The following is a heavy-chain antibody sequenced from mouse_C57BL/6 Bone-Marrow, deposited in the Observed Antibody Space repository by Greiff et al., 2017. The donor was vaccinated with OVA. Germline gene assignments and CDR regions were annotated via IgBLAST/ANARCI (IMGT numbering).Heavy chain of an antibody. CDR1: GYSITSGYY. J-gene: IGHJ4*01. Sequence: ESGPGLVKPSQSLSLTCSVTGYSITSGYYWNWIRQFPGNKLEWMGYISYDGSNNYNPSLKNRISITRDTSKNQFFLKLNSVTTEDTATYYCARDPGGTTVVSYYAMDYWGQGTSVTVSS. CDR3: ARDPGGTTVVSYYAMDY. D-gene: IGHD1-1*01. V-gene: IGHV3-6*01. CDR2: ISYDGSN.